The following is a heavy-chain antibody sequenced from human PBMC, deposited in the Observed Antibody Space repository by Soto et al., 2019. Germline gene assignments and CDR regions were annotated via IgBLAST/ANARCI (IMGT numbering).Heavy chain of an antibody. CDR2: ISSSNSYI. J-gene: IGHJ6*02. V-gene: IGHV3-21*01. CDR1: GFTFSSYS. D-gene: IGHD5-18*01. Sequence: SGGSLRLSCAASGFTFSSYSMNWVRQAPGKGLEWVSSISSSNSYIYYADSVKGRFTISRDNAKNSLYLQMNSLRAEDTAVYYCAREAVDTAMGDYYYYGMDVWGQGTTVTVSS. CDR3: AREAVDTAMGDYYYYGMDV.